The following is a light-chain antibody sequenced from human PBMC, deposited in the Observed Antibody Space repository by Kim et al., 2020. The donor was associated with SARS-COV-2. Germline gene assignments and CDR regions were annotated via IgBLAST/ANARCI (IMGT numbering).Light chain of an antibody. CDR1: QSISSW. V-gene: IGKV1-5*01. CDR3: HQYNSYPCT. J-gene: IGKJ1*01. CDR2: DAS. Sequence: GDRVTITCRASQSISSWMAWYQQKPGKAPKLLIYDASSLESGAPSRFSGSGSGTVFTLTISSLQPDGFATYYCHQYNSYPCTFGQGTKV.